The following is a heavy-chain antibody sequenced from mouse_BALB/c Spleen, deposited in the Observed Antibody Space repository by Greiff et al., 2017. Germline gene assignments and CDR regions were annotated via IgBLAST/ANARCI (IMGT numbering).Heavy chain of an antibody. D-gene: IGHD2-4*01. CDR3: ARRESTMITPYAMDY. V-gene: IGHV1S56*01. Sequence: VQLQQSGPELVKPGASVRISCKASGYTFTRYYIHWVKQRPGQGLEWIGWIYPGNVNTKYNEKFKGKATLTADKSSSTAYMQLSSLTSEDSAVYFCARRESTMITPYAMDYWGQGTSVTVSS. CDR1: GYTFTRYY. J-gene: IGHJ4*01. CDR2: IYPGNVNT.